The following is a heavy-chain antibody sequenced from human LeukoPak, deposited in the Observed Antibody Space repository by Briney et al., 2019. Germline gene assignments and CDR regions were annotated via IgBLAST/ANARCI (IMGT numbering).Heavy chain of an antibody. Sequence: PSETLSLTCTVSGGSISSYYWSWIRQPPGKGLEWIGYIYYSGSTNYNPSLKSRVTISVDTSKNQFSLKLSSVTAADTAVYYCASRADFWSGYFDYWGQGTLVTVSS. J-gene: IGHJ4*02. V-gene: IGHV4-59*01. CDR1: GGSISSYY. CDR3: ASRADFWSGYFDY. CDR2: IYYSGST. D-gene: IGHD3-3*01.